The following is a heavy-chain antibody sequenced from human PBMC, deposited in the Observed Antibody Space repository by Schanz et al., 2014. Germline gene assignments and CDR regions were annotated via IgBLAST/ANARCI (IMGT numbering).Heavy chain of an antibody. D-gene: IGHD6-13*01. CDR3: ARRLIARAGGAFDY. V-gene: IGHV3-23*01. Sequence: EVQLLESGGGLVQPGGSLRLSCAASGFTFGDYAMTWVRQAPGKGLEWVSAINTGVNTYYADSVRGRFTMSRDNSKNTLYLQMNSLRAGDAAVYYCARRLIARAGGAFDYWGQGTLVAVSA. CDR2: INTGVNT. J-gene: IGHJ4*02. CDR1: GFTFGDYA.